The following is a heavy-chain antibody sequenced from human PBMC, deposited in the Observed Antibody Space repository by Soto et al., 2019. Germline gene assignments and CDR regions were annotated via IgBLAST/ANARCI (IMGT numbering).Heavy chain of an antibody. Sequence: SETLSLTCTVSGGSISSYYWSWIRQPPGKGLEWIGYIYYSGSTNYNPSLKSRVTISVDTSKNQFSLKLSSVTAADTAVYYCARGPYGSGSYYNSYYFDYWGQGTLVTVSS. J-gene: IGHJ4*02. CDR1: GGSISSYY. V-gene: IGHV4-59*01. D-gene: IGHD3-10*01. CDR3: ARGPYGSGSYYNSYYFDY. CDR2: IYYSGST.